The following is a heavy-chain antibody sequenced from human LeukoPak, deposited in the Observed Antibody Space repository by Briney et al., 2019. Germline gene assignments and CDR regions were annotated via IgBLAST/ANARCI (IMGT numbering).Heavy chain of an antibody. V-gene: IGHV1-18*01. D-gene: IGHD5-18*01. CDR2: ISAYNGNT. CDR3: ARDAGGYGRESHQYYFDY. CDR1: GYTFTSYG. J-gene: IGHJ4*02. Sequence: GASVKVSCKASGYTFTSYGISWVRQAPGQGLEWMGWISAYNGNTNYAQKLQGRVTMTTDTSTSTAYMELRSLRSDDTAVYYCARDAGGYGRESHQYYFDYWGQGTLVTVSS.